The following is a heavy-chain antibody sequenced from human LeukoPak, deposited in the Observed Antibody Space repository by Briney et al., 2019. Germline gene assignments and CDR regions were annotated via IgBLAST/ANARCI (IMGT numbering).Heavy chain of an antibody. Sequence: GASPRLSCVASGFTFSNYAMSWVRQAPGKGLEWVSAITGSGGNTYYADSVKGRFTISRDNSKNTVFLQMNSLRAEDTAVYYCAKWGDYDVLTGYYVPDYWGQGTLVTVSS. V-gene: IGHV3-23*01. CDR3: AKWGDYDVLTGYYVPDY. D-gene: IGHD3-9*01. J-gene: IGHJ4*02. CDR1: GFTFSNYA. CDR2: ITGSGGNT.